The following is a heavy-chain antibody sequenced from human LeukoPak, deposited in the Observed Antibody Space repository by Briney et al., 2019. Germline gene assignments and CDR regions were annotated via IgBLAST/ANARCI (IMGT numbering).Heavy chain of an antibody. CDR2: IWYDGSIK. Sequence: GGSLGLSSAASGFSFSDYGVHWVRQAPGKGLEWVAVIWYDGSIKYYADSVKGRFTISRDNSRNTVYLQMNSLRAEDTAVYYCAKDTGTPGRFDYWGQGTLVTVSS. CDR1: GFSFSDYG. V-gene: IGHV3-33*06. CDR3: AKDTGTPGRFDY. D-gene: IGHD1-1*01. J-gene: IGHJ4*02.